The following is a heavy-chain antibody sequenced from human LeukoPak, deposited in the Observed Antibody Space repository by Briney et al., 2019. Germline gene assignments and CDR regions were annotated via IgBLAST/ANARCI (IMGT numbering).Heavy chain of an antibody. J-gene: IGHJ6*02. CDR2: IYHSGST. CDR3: ARLHQGGSSYGPLDV. Sequence: NTSETLSLTCAVSSGSISSSNWWSWVRQPPGKGLEWIGEIYHSGSTNYNPSLKSRLTISVDTSKNQFSLKLSSVTAADTAVYYCARLHQGGSSYGPLDVWGQGTTVTVSS. CDR1: SGSISSSNW. V-gene: IGHV4-4*02. D-gene: IGHD5-18*01.